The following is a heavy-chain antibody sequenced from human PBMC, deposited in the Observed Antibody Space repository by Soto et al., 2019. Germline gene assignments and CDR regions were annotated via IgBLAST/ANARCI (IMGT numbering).Heavy chain of an antibody. D-gene: IGHD5-12*01. J-gene: IGHJ4*02. CDR1: GGSISRGGYY. Sequence: QVQLQETGPGLVKPSQTLSLTCTVSGGSISRGGYYWSWIRQHPGKGLEWIGYIYYSGSTYYNPSLKSRVTISVDTFKNQFSLKLSSVTAADTAVYYCASSGSDLLFDYWGQGTLVTVSS. V-gene: IGHV4-31*03. CDR3: ASSGSDLLFDY. CDR2: IYYSGST.